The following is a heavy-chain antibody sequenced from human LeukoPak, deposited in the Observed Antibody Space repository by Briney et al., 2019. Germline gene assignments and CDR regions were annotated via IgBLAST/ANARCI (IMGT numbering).Heavy chain of an antibody. V-gene: IGHV3-23*01. Sequence: PGGSLRLSCAASGFSFSTYAINWVRQAPGKGLEWVSTFTGGGGTGTYYADSVKGRFTISRDNSKTTLYLQMNSLRADDTAVYYCAKDRSDNTTWYVGSHWGQGTLVTVSS. J-gene: IGHJ4*02. CDR1: GFSFSTYA. CDR3: AKDRSDNTTWYVGSH. CDR2: FTGGGGTGT. D-gene: IGHD6-13*01.